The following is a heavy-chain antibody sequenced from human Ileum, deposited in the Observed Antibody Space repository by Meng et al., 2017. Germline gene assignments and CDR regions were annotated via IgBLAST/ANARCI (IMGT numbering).Heavy chain of an antibody. J-gene: IGHJ4*02. Sequence: QLQLQESGPGLVKPSETLSLTCTVSGGSISNTNYYWDWIRQPPGKGLEWVGSIYYNGTTYYNPSLKSRVTISIDTSKNQFSLKLSSVTAADTAVYYCARYNYYDSSGHSNFDYWGQGTLVTVSS. V-gene: IGHV4-39*01. D-gene: IGHD3-22*01. CDR3: ARYNYYDSSGHSNFDY. CDR2: IYYNGTT. CDR1: GGSISNTNYY.